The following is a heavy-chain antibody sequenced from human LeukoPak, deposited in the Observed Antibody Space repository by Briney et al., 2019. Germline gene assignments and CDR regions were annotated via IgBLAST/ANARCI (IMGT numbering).Heavy chain of an antibody. CDR2: INAYNDNT. J-gene: IGHJ4*02. V-gene: IGHV1-18*01. CDR1: GYTFTSYG. Sequence: ASVKVSCKASGYTFTSYGISWVRQAPGQGLEWMGWINAYNDNTNYAQKLQGRVTMTTDTSTSTAYMELRSLRSDDTAVYYCARDKDIVLMVYAMGYFDYWGQGTLVTVSS. CDR3: ARDKDIVLMVYAMGYFDY. D-gene: IGHD2-8*01.